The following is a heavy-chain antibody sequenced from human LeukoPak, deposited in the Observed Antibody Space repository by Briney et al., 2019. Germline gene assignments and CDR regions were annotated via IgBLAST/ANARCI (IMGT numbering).Heavy chain of an antibody. J-gene: IGHJ4*02. D-gene: IGHD3-10*01. CDR2: ISSSSSYI. V-gene: IGHV3-21*01. Sequence: GGSLRLSCAASGFTFSSYSMNWVRQAPGKGLEWVSSISSSSSYIYYADSVKGRFTISRDNAKNSLYLQMNSLRAEDTAVYYCARGDLMVRGVIAPFDYWGQGTLVTVSS. CDR3: ARGDLMVRGVIAPFDY. CDR1: GFTFSSYS.